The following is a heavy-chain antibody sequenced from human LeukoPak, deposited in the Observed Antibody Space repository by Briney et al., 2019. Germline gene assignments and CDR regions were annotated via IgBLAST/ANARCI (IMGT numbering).Heavy chain of an antibody. CDR2: ISGNNGNT. D-gene: IGHD2-2*01. Sequence: GASVKVSCKASNYTFASYGISWVRQAPGQGLEWMGWISGNNGNTNSAQKFQGRVTMTTDTATNTAYMELRSLRSEDTAVYYCARVKYALFYYYYMDVWXXXTTVTVSS. CDR1: NYTFASYG. J-gene: IGHJ6*03. V-gene: IGHV1-18*01. CDR3: ARVKYALFYYYYMDV.